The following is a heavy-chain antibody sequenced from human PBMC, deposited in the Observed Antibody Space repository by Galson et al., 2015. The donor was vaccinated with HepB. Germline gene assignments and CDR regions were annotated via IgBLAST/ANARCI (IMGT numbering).Heavy chain of an antibody. CDR2: ISAYNGNT. D-gene: IGHD3-22*01. CDR3: ARTAFYYYDSSGSRGQFDY. Sequence: SVKVSCKASGYTFTSYGISWVRQAPGQGLEWMGWISAYNGNTNYAQKLQGRVTMTTDTSTSTAYMELRSLRSDDTAVYYCARTAFYYYDSSGSRGQFDYWGQGTLVTVSS. V-gene: IGHV1-18*04. CDR1: GYTFTSYG. J-gene: IGHJ4*02.